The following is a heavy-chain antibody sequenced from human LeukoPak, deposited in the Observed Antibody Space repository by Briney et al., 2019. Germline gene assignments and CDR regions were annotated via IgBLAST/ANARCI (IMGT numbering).Heavy chain of an antibody. CDR3: ERDNYYDSSGYPNLDY. D-gene: IGHD3-22*01. J-gene: IGHJ4*02. CDR2: IKQDGSEK. CDR1: GFTFSSYC. Sequence: PGGSLRLSCAASGFTFSSYCMSWVRQAPGKGLEWLSNIKQDGSEKYYLDSVKGRFTISRDNAKKSLYLQMNSLRAEDTAVYYCERDNYYDSSGYPNLDYWGQGALVTV. V-gene: IGHV3-7*01.